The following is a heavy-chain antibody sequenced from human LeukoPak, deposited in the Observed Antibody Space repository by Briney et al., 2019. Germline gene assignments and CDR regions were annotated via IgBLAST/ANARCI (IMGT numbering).Heavy chain of an antibody. V-gene: IGHV4-31*03. CDR3: ASYGSGSYRFDP. J-gene: IGHJ5*02. CDR1: GGSISSGNYY. D-gene: IGHD3-10*01. CDR2: IHHSGST. Sequence: SETLSLTCTVSGGSISSGNYYWSWIRQHPGKGLEWIGYIHHSGSTYYNPPLKSRVIISVDTSKNQFSLKLNSVTAADTAVYYCASYGSGSYRFDPWGQGTLVTVSS.